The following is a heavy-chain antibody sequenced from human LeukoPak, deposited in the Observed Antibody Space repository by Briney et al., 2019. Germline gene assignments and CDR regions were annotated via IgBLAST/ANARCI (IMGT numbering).Heavy chain of an antibody. D-gene: IGHD3-22*01. CDR1: GYTFTSYY. Sequence: ASVKVSCKASGYTFTSYYMHWVRQAPGQGLEWMGIINPSGGSTSYAQKFQGRVTITRDTSTSTVYMELSSLRSEDTAVYYCAREGGYYYDSSGYPEYFQHWGQGTLVTVSS. J-gene: IGHJ1*01. CDR2: INPSGGST. CDR3: AREGGYYYDSSGYPEYFQH. V-gene: IGHV1-46*01.